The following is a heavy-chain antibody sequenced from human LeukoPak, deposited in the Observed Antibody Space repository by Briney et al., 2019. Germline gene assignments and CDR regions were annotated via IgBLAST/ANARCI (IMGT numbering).Heavy chain of an antibody. CDR3: ARASRTTYYYYYMDV. D-gene: IGHD1-7*01. J-gene: IGHJ6*03. V-gene: IGHV3-30*04. Sequence: PGRSLRLSCAASGFTFSSYAMHWVRQAPGKGLEWVAVISYDGSNKYYADSVKGRFTISRDNSKNTLYLQMNSPRAEDTAVYYCARASRTTYYYYYMDVWGKGTTVTVSS. CDR2: ISYDGSNK. CDR1: GFTFSSYA.